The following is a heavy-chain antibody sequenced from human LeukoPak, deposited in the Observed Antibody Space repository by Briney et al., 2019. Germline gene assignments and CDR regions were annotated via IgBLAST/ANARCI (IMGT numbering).Heavy chain of an antibody. V-gene: IGHV4-39*07. D-gene: IGHD6-13*01. CDR1: GGSISSTSYY. J-gene: IGHJ3*02. CDR2: IYYSGST. CDR3: ARAISHQYSSSWYPGGGAFDI. Sequence: SETLSLTCTVSGGSISSTSYYWGWIRQPPGKGLEWIGSIYYSGSTYYNPSLRSRVTISVDTSKNQFSLKLSSVTAADTAVYYCARAISHQYSSSWYPGGGAFDIWGQGTMVTVSS.